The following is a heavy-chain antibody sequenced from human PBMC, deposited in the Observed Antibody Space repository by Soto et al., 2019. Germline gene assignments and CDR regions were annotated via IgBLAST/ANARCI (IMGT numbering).Heavy chain of an antibody. CDR1: GYTFTSYD. CDR2: MNPNSGNT. D-gene: IGHD3-3*01. J-gene: IGHJ6*02. CDR3: ARGHQLRFLEWLWSRHRDYYGMDV. V-gene: IGHV1-8*01. Sequence: ASVKVSCKASGYTFTSYDINWVRQATGQGLEWMGWMNPNSGNTGYAQKLQGRETMTRNTSISTAYMELSSLRSEDTAVYYCARGHQLRFLEWLWSRHRDYYGMDVWGQGTTVTVSS.